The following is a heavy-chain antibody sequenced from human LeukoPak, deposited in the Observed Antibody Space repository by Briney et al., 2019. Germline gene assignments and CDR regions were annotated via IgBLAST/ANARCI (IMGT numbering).Heavy chain of an antibody. V-gene: IGHV4-61*08. D-gene: IGHD1-26*01. CDR3: ARTQSQSGCYRYYFGY. CDR1: GASVGSAGYY. Sequence: SETLSLTCTVSGASVGSAGYYWSWIRQPPGGGLEWIGYVYYISNTNYNPSLKSRVTMSVNPSENQFSLKLNSVTAADTAMYYCARTQSQSGCYRYYFGYWGQGTLVTVSS. J-gene: IGHJ4*02. CDR2: VYYISNT.